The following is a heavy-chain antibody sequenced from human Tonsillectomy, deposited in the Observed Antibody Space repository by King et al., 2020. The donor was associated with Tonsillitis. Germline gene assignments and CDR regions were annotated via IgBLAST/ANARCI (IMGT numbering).Heavy chain of an antibody. V-gene: IGHV3-30*18. CDR2: ISSDGNDK. J-gene: IGHJ5*02. Sequence: HVQLVESGGGVVQPGRSLRLSCAASGFTFSTYGMHWVRHAPGKRLEWVAVISSDGNDKYYTDSVQGRFTISRDNSKNTLYLQMNSLRAEDTAVYYCAKDRPSPGHAWGQGTLVTVSS. CDR3: AKDRPSPGHA. CDR1: GFTFSTYG. D-gene: IGHD6-6*01.